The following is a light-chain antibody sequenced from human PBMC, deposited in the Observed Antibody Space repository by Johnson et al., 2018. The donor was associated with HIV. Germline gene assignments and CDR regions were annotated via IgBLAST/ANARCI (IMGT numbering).Light chain of an antibody. CDR1: TSNIGSNS. CDR2: DNN. J-gene: IGLJ1*01. Sequence: QPVLTQPPSVSAAPGQKVTISCSGNTSNIGSNSVSWYQHLPGIAPKLLVYDNNKRPSGIPDRFSGSKSGTSATLGITGLQTGDEADYYCGTWDSSLSAGVFGTGTKVTVL. V-gene: IGLV1-51*01. CDR3: GTWDSSLSAGV.